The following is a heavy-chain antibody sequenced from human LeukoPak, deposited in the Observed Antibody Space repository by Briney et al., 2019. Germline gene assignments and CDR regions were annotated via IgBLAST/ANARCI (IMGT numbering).Heavy chain of an antibody. CDR1: GGSISSSSYY. CDR2: IYYSGST. CDR3: ARDPRGYSCGYVDY. V-gene: IGHV4-39*02. D-gene: IGHD5-18*01. Sequence: PSETLSLTCTVSGGSISSSSYYWGWIRQPPGKGLEWIGSIYYSGSTYYNPSLKSRVTISVDTSKNQFSLKLSSVTAADTAVYYCARDPRGYSCGYVDYWGQGTLVTVSS. J-gene: IGHJ4*02.